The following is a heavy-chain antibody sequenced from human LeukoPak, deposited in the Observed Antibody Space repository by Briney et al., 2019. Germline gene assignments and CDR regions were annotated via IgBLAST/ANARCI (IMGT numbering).Heavy chain of an antibody. CDR1: GFTFSSYW. CDR2: IKQDGSEK. Sequence: TGGSLRLSCAASGFTFSSYWMSWVRQAPGKGLEWVANIKQDGSEKYYVDSVKGRFTISRDNAKNSLYLQMNSLRAEDTAVYYCARHGVATQKTPYYYYYYYMDVWGKGTTVTISS. CDR3: ARHGVATQKTPYYYYYYYMDV. J-gene: IGHJ6*03. V-gene: IGHV3-7*01. D-gene: IGHD5-12*01.